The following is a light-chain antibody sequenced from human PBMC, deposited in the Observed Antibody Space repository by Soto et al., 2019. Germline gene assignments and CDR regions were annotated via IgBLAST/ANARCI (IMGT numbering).Light chain of an antibody. CDR1: SDDIGYYNY. CDR2: AVT. CDR3: SSYTTIVSLV. Sequence: QSVLTQPASVSGSPGQSITISCTGTSDDIGYYNYVSWYQHHPGKAPKLIIYAVTNRPSGVSTRFSGSKSANTASLTISGLQADDEADCYCSSYTTIVSLVFGAGTKVTVL. J-gene: IGLJ1*01. V-gene: IGLV2-14*01.